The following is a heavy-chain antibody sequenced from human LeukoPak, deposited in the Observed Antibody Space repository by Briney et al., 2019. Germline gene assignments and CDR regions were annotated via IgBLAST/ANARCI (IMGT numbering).Heavy chain of an antibody. J-gene: IGHJ4*02. CDR2: IYHSGST. V-gene: IGHV4-38-2*02. D-gene: IGHD3-10*01. CDR1: GYSISSGYY. Sequence: SETLSLTCTVSGYSISSGYYWGWIRQPPGEGLEWIGSIYHSGSTYYNPSLKSRVTISVDTSKNQFSLKLSSVTAADTAVYYCARDGSYYGSGSYLFDYWGQGTLVTVSS. CDR3: ARDGSYYGSGSYLFDY.